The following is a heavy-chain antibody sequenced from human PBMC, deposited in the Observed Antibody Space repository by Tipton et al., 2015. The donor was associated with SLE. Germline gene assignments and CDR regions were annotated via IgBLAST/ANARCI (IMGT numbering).Heavy chain of an antibody. D-gene: IGHD3-3*01. V-gene: IGHV4-61*02. J-gene: IGHJ5*02. CDR1: GYSISSGSYF. CDR3: AGSPFYDFWRNS. Sequence: TLSLTCSVSGYSISSGSYFWSWIRQPAGKGLEWIGRIYADGYTNYNPSLKSRVTMSVDTSRNQFSLKLTSVTAADTAQYYCAGSPFYDFWRNSWGQGTLVSVS. CDR2: IYADGYT.